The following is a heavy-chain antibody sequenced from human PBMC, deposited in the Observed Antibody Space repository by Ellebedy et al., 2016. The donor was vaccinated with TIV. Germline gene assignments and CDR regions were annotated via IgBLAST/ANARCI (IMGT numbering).Heavy chain of an antibody. CDR1: GFTFSSYA. J-gene: IGHJ4*02. CDR2: ISGSGGST. Sequence: GESLKISCAASGFTFSSYAMSWVRQAPGKGLEWVSAISGSGGSTYYADSVKGRFTISRDNSKNTLYLQMNSLRAEDTAVYYCAKDTWNYARTVDYWGQGTLVTVSS. D-gene: IGHD1-7*01. V-gene: IGHV3-23*01. CDR3: AKDTWNYARTVDY.